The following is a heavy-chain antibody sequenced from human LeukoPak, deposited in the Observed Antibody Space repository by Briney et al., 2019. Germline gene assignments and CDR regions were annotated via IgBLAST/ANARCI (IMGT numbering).Heavy chain of an antibody. V-gene: IGHV3-53*01. Sequence: PGGSLRLSCAASGFTVSNNYMTWVRQAPGKGLEWVSLTYSGGATFYADSVKGRFTISRDNSKNTLYLQMNSLRADDTAIYYCARGHEALDYWGQGTLVTVSS. CDR1: GFTVSNNY. CDR2: TYSGGAT. CDR3: ARGHEALDY. J-gene: IGHJ4*02.